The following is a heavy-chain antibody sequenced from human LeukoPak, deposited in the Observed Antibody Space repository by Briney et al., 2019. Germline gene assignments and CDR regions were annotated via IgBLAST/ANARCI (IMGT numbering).Heavy chain of an antibody. J-gene: IGHJ4*02. D-gene: IGHD6-13*01. CDR1: GGSISSSSYY. V-gene: IGHV4-39*01. Sequence: SETLSLTCTVSGGSISSSSYYWGWIRQPPGKGLEWIGSIYSGGGTYYNPSLKSRVTISVDTSRNQFSPKLGSVTAADTAVYYCARHGSIATGAFTYWGQGTLVTVSS. CDR3: ARHGSIATGAFTY. CDR2: IYSGGGT.